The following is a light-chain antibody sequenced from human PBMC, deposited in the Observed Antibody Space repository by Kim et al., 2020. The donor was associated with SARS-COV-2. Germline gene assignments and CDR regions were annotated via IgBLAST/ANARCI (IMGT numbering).Light chain of an antibody. Sequence: GKTLTISSTGSSGSIASNYVQWYQQRPGSAPTTVIYEDNQRPSGVPDRFSGSIDSSSNSASLTISGLKTEDEADYYCQSYDSSNWVFGGGTQLTVL. CDR2: EDN. CDR1: SGSIASNY. CDR3: QSYDSSNWV. V-gene: IGLV6-57*02. J-gene: IGLJ3*02.